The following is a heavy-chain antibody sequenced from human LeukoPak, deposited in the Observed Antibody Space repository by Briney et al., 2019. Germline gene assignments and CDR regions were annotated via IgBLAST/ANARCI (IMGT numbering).Heavy chain of an antibody. J-gene: IGHJ4*02. D-gene: IGHD6-19*01. Sequence: SETLSLTCAVYGGSFSGYYWSWIRQPPGKGREWVGEINHSGSNNYNPSLKRGVTISVDTSKNQFSLKLSSVTAADTAVYYCARGTKGYSSGWYPINYYFDYWGQGALVTVSS. CDR1: GGSFSGYY. CDR2: INHSGSN. CDR3: ARGTKGYSSGWYPINYYFDY. V-gene: IGHV4-34*01.